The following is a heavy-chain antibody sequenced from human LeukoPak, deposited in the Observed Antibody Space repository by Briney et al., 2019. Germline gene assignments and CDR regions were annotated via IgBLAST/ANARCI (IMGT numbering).Heavy chain of an antibody. CDR1: GGSFSGYY. Sequence: PSETLSLTCAVYGGSFSGYYWSWIRQPPGKGLEWIGEINHSGSTNYNPSLKSRVTISVDTSKNQFSLKLSSVTAADTAVYYCAREKYVGYCSSTSCTAGFDYWGQGTLVTVSS. CDR2: INHSGST. V-gene: IGHV4-34*01. CDR3: AREKYVGYCSSTSCTAGFDY. D-gene: IGHD2-2*01. J-gene: IGHJ4*02.